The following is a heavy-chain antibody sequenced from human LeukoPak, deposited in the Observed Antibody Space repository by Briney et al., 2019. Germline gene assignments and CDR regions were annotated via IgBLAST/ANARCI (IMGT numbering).Heavy chain of an antibody. D-gene: IGHD1-26*01. V-gene: IGHV4-59*01. CDR1: GDSISRYY. J-gene: IGHJ4*02. Sequence: SEALSLTCTVSGDSISRYYWSWIRQPPGKGLEWIGYIFYSGSTNYNPSLESRVTISVDTSKNQFSLKLSSVTAADTAVYYCARDLGRVGATDYWGQGTLVTVSS. CDR2: IFYSGST. CDR3: ARDLGRVGATDY.